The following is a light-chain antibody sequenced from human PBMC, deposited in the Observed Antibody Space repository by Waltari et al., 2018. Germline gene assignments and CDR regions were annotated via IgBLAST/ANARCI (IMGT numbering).Light chain of an antibody. V-gene: IGKV3-11*01. CDR1: QSVSYA. J-gene: IGKJ4*01. CDR3: QQRRTWPLT. Sequence: EIVLTQSPPTLSLSPGERATLSCRASQSVSYALAWCQQRPGQAPRLLIYDASRRATGIPARFSGSGSGTDFTLTISSLEPEDFAVYYCQQRRTWPLTFGGGTKVEI. CDR2: DAS.